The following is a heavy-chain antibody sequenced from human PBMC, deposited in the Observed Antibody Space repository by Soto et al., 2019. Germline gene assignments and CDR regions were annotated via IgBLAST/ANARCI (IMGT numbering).Heavy chain of an antibody. CDR2: IWYDGSNK. D-gene: IGHD2-2*01. V-gene: IGHV3-33*01. CDR3: ARDSGLTYIVVVPAATRLGYYGMDV. J-gene: IGHJ6*02. Sequence: GGSLRLSCAASGFTFSSYGMHWVRQAPGKGLEWVAVIWYDGSNKYYADSVKGRFTISRDNSKNTLYLQMNSLRAEDTAVYYCARDSGLTYIVVVPAATRLGYYGMDVWGQGTTVTVSS. CDR1: GFTFSSYG.